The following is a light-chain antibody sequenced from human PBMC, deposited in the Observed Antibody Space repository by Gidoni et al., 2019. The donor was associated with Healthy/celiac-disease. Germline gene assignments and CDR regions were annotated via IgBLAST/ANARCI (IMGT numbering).Light chain of an antibody. V-gene: IGKV1-5*03. CDR1: QSISSW. Sequence: IQLTQSPSTLSASVGDRVPITCRASQSISSWLAWYQKKPGKAPKLLIYKASSLESGVPSRFSGSGSGTEFTLTISSLQPDDFANYYCQQYNSYSWTFGQXTKVEIK. CDR3: QQYNSYSWT. J-gene: IGKJ1*01. CDR2: KAS.